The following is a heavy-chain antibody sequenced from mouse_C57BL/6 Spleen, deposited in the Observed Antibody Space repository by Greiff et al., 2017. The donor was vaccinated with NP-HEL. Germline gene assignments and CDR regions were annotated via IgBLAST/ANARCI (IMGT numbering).Heavy chain of an antibody. Sequence: EVQLVESGGDLVKPGGSLKLSCAASGFTFSSYGMSWVRQTPDKRLEWVATISSGGSYTYYPDSVKGRFTISRDNAKNTLYLQMSSLKSEDTAMYYCAREDYYGSREGNYFDYWGQGTTLTVSS. D-gene: IGHD1-1*01. CDR1: GFTFSSYG. CDR3: AREDYYGSREGNYFDY. CDR2: ISSGGSYT. J-gene: IGHJ2*01. V-gene: IGHV5-6*01.